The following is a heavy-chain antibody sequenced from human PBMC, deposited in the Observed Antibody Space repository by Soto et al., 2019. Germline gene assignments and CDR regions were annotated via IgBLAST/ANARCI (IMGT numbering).Heavy chain of an antibody. Sequence: PSETLSLTCTVSGGSISSGGYYWSWIRQYPGKGLEWIGYIYYSGSTYYNPSLKSRFTISVDTSKNQFSLKLSSVTAADTAVYYCARADRPGIEGGGTGLILGFHHWGQGTLLTVSS. V-gene: IGHV4-31*03. J-gene: IGHJ1*01. D-gene: IGHD6-13*01. CDR3: ARADRPGIEGGGTGLILGFHH. CDR1: GGSISSGGYY. CDR2: IYYSGST.